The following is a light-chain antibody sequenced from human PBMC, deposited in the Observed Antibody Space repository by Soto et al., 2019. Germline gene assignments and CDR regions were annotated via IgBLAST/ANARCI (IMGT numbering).Light chain of an antibody. Sequence: DIQMTHSPSTLSGTLGDKHTTPCLARQAIRSWLAWYQQKPGKAPKLLIYMASTLKSGVPSRFSGSGSGTEFTLTISSLQPDDFATYYCQHYNSYSEAFGQGTKVDIK. CDR3: QHYNSYSEA. CDR2: MAS. J-gene: IGKJ1*01. CDR1: QAIRSW. V-gene: IGKV1-5*03.